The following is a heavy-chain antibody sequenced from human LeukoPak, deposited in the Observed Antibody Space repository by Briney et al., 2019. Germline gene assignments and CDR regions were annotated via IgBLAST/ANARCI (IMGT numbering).Heavy chain of an antibody. J-gene: IGHJ3*02. D-gene: IGHD3-10*01. V-gene: IGHV3-7*01. Sequence: GGPLRLSCTAFGSTFTTNWMSWVRQAPGKGLEGVANINQDGTEKYYVDSLKGRFTISTENAKNSLYLRMNSLRAQDTAVYYCARIRITMGRGRPDAFDIWGQGTMVTVSS. CDR1: GSTFTTNW. CDR3: ARIRITMGRGRPDAFDI. CDR2: INQDGTEK.